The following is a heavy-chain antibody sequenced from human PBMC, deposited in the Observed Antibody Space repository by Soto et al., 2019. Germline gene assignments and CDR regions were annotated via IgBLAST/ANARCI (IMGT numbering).Heavy chain of an antibody. CDR1: GFTFSNYG. V-gene: IGHV3-23*01. D-gene: IGHD3-10*01. CDR3: AKVAEYYYGSGTYMGLYYFDY. J-gene: IGHJ4*02. Sequence: GGSLRLSCAAAGFTFSNYGISWVRQATGKGLEWVSAISGSGGSTYYADSVKGRFTISRDNSKNTLYLQMNSLRAEDTAVYYCAKVAEYYYGSGTYMGLYYFDYWGQGTLVTVSS. CDR2: ISGSGGST.